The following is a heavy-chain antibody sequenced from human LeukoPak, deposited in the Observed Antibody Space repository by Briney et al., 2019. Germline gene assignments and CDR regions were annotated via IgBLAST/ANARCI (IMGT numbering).Heavy chain of an antibody. V-gene: IGHV4-59*08. CDR2: IYYSGST. CDR1: GGSISSYY. CDR3: ARLSRACYGMDV. J-gene: IGHJ6*02. Sequence: PSETLSLTCTVSGGSISSYYWSWIRQPPGKGLEWIGYIYYSGSTNYNPSLKSRVTISVDTSKNQFSLKLSSVTAADTAVYYCARLSRACYGMDVWGQGTTVTVSS.